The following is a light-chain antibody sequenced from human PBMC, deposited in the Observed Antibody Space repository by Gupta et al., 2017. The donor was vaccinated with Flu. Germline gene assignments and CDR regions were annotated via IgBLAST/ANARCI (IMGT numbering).Light chain of an antibody. V-gene: IGLV1-44*01. CDR1: RSNHGRNP. Sequence: QSVLTQPPPPSGTPGQGLVISCSGHRSNHGRNPVNWYRQFPGTAPKLLIQPDTQRPSGVPDRFSGSKSGTSASLAISGLQSEDEADYYCATWDDSLNGWVFGGGTKLTVL. CDR2: PDT. CDR3: ATWDDSLNGWV. J-gene: IGLJ3*02.